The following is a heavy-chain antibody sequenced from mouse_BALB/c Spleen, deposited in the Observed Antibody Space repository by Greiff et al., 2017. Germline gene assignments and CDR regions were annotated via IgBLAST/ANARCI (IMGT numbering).Heavy chain of an antibody. CDR3: TRDNGYDVSLYAMAY. J-gene: IGHJ4*01. CDR2: ISSGGSYT. D-gene: IGHD2-2*01. CDR1: GFTFSSDA. Sequence: EVKLMESGGGLVKPGGSLKLSCAASGFTFSSDAMSWVRQTPEKRLEWVATISSGGSYTYYPDSVKGRFTISRDNAKNTLYLQMSSLKSEDTAMYYCTRDNGYDVSLYAMAYWGQGTSVTVSS. V-gene: IGHV5-6-4*01.